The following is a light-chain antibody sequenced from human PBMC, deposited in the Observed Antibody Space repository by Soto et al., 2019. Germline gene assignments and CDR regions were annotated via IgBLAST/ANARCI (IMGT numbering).Light chain of an antibody. CDR2: AAS. CDR3: QQSYSTLAIT. Sequence: DIQMTQSPSSLSASVGDIVTITFRASQSISSYLNFYQQKPGKAPKLLIYAASSLQSGVPSRFSGSGSGTDFTLTISSLQPEDFATYYCQQSYSTLAITFGQGTRLEIK. J-gene: IGKJ5*01. CDR1: QSISSY. V-gene: IGKV1-39*01.